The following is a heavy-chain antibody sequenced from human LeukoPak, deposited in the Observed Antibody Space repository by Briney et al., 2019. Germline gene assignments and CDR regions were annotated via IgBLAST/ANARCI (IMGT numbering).Heavy chain of an antibody. CDR2: ISSSSSYI. V-gene: IGHV3-21*01. J-gene: IGHJ6*02. Sequence: GGSLRLSCAASGFTFSSYAMSWVRQAPGKGLEWVSSISSSSSYIYYADSVKGRFTISRDNAKNSLYLQMNSLRAEDTAVYYCARDADTARPYYYYGMDVWGQGTTVTVSS. D-gene: IGHD5-18*01. CDR3: ARDADTARPYYYYGMDV. CDR1: GFTFSSYA.